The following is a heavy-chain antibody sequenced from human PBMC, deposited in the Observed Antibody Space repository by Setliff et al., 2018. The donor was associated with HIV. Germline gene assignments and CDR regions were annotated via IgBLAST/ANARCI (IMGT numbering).Heavy chain of an antibody. D-gene: IGHD2-15*01. CDR2: INPNSGAT. J-gene: IGHJ5*02. CDR3: ALASVVSTARWNH. CDR1: AYTFTGYY. V-gene: IGHV1-2*02. Sequence: ASVKVSCKASAYTFTGYYIHWVRQAPGQGLEWMGWINPNSGATNFAQRFQGRVTMTRDTSIGTAYMDLSSLTSDDTAVYYCALASVVSTARWNHWGRGTLVTVSS.